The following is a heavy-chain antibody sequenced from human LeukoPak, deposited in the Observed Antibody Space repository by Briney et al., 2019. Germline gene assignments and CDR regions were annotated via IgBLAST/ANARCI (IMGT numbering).Heavy chain of an antibody. CDR2: ISYDGSNK. Sequence: GSLRLSCAASGFTFSSYGMHWVRQAPGKGLEWVAVISYDGSNKYYAGSVKGRFTISRDNSKNTLYLQMNSLRAEDTAVYYCAKEDYYDSSGYYLPFTLWDWGQGTLVTVSS. J-gene: IGHJ4*02. CDR1: GFTFSSYG. D-gene: IGHD3-22*01. CDR3: AKEDYYDSSGYYLPFTLWD. V-gene: IGHV3-30*18.